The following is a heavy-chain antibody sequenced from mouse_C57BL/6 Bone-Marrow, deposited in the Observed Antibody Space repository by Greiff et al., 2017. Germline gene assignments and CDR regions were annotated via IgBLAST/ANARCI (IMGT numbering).Heavy chain of an antibody. J-gene: IGHJ1*03. CDR1: GYTFTGYW. CDR3: AKDRKISHYSNGVDWDLDV. Sequence: QVQLQQSGAELMKPGASVKLSCKATGYTFTGYWIEWVKQRPGHGLEWIGEILPGSGSTNYNEKFKGQVTFTADTSYNTAYMQVSSLKTEDSEIYYCAKDRKISHYSNGVDWDLDVWGTGTTVTVAS. D-gene: IGHD2-5*01. V-gene: IGHV1-9*01. CDR2: ILPGSGST.